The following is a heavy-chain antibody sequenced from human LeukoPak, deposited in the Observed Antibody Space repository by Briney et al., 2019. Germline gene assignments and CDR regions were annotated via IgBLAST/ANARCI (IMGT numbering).Heavy chain of an antibody. CDR2: IYYSGST. J-gene: IGHJ2*01. CDR1: GGSISNYY. V-gene: IGHV4-59*08. Sequence: SETLSLTCTVSGGSISNYYWSWIRQPPGKGLEWIGYIYYSGSTSYNPSLKSRVTISVDTSKNQSSLKLSSVTAADTAVYYCARGHRYFDLWGRGPLVTVSS. CDR3: ARGHRYFDL.